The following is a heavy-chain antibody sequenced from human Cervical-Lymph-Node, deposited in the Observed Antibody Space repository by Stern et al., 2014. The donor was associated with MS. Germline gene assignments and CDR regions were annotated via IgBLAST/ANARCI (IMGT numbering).Heavy chain of an antibody. CDR3: ARYQPDHDAFDI. CDR1: GGSISNYY. Sequence: QLQLQESGPGLVKPSETLSLTCTVSGGSISNYYWSWIRQPPGKGLEWIGYIYYSGSTNYNPSLKSRVSISVDTSKNHFSLTLSSVTAADTAMYYCARYQPDHDAFDIWGQGTMVTVSS. CDR2: IYYSGST. V-gene: IGHV4-59*01. J-gene: IGHJ3*02.